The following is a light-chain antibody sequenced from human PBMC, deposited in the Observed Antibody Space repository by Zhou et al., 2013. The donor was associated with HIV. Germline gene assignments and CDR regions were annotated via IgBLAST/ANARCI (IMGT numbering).Light chain of an antibody. CDR1: QSLVHSDGNTY. CDR2: KVS. J-gene: IGKJ3*01. Sequence: DVVLTQSPLSLPVTLGQPASISCKSSQSLVHSDGNTYLNWFHQRPGQSPRRLIYKVSNRDSGVPDRFSGSGSGTDFTLKISRVEAEDVGVYYCMQTVQTPFTFGPGTRVDI. V-gene: IGKV2-30*02. CDR3: MQTVQTPFT.